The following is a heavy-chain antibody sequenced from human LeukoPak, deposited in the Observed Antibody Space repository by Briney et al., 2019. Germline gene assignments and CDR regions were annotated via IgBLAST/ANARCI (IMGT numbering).Heavy chain of an antibody. CDR1: EFTFSSYA. J-gene: IGHJ4*02. D-gene: IGHD3-16*02. V-gene: IGHV3-49*04. Sequence: PGGSLRLSCAASEFTFSSYAMQWVRQAPGKGLEWVGFIGRKTYGGRTEYAASVKGRFTISRDDSKGIAYLQMNSLKTEDTAVYYCTKEQAYDYVWGSYRPFDYWGQGTLVTVSS. CDR3: TKEQAYDYVWGSYRPFDY. CDR2: IGRKTYGGRT.